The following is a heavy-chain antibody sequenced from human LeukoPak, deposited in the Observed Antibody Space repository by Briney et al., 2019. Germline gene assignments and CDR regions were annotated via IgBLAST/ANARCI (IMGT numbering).Heavy chain of an antibody. Sequence: PGGSPRLSCAASGFTFSSYSMNWVRQAPGEGLEWVSSISSSSSYIYYADSVKGRFTISRDNAKNSLYLQMNSLRAEDTAVYYCATGVVPAATSFDYWGQGTLVTVSS. V-gene: IGHV3-21*01. CDR2: ISSSSSYI. J-gene: IGHJ4*02. CDR1: GFTFSSYS. CDR3: ATGVVPAATSFDY. D-gene: IGHD2-2*01.